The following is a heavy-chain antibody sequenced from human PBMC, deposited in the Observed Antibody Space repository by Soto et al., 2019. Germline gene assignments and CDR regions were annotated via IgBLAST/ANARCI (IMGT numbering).Heavy chain of an antibody. CDR3: ARLDGYQNYMDV. CDR2: IYYSGST. V-gene: IGHV4-59*08. J-gene: IGHJ6*03. CDR1: GGSISSYY. D-gene: IGHD6-13*01. Sequence: SETLSLTCTVSGGSISSYYWTWIRQPPGKGLEWIGYIYYSGSTNYNPSLKSRVTISVATSKTQFSLKLSSVTAADTAVYYCARLDGYQNYMDVWGKGTTVTVSS.